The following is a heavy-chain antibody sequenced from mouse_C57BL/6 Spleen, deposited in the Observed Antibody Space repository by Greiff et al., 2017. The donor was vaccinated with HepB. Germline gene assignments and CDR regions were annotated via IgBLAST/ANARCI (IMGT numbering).Heavy chain of an antibody. CDR2: IDPEDGDT. Sequence: VQLKESGAELVRPGASVKLSCTASGFNIKDYYMHWVKQRPEQGLEWIGRIDPEDGDTEYAPKFQGKATMTADTSSNTAYLQLSSLTSEDTAVYYCTTLYSNYVGAMDYWGQGTSVTVSS. CDR1: GFNIKDYY. CDR3: TTLYSNYVGAMDY. V-gene: IGHV14-1*01. D-gene: IGHD2-5*01. J-gene: IGHJ4*01.